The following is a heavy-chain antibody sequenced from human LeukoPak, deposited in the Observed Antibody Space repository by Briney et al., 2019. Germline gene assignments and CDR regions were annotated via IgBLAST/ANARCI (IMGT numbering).Heavy chain of an antibody. CDR2: IYYSGST. V-gene: IGHV4-59*04. D-gene: IGHD2-2*01. CDR3: ARIRLPLGYCSTTSCYGAFDY. CDR1: GFTFSDYY. Sequence: GSLRLSCAASGFTFSDYYINWIRQPPGKGLEWIGNIYYSGSTYYNPSLKSRVTISVDTSKNQFSLKLSSVTAADTAVYYCARIRLPLGYCSTTSCYGAFDYWGQGTLVTVSS. J-gene: IGHJ4*02.